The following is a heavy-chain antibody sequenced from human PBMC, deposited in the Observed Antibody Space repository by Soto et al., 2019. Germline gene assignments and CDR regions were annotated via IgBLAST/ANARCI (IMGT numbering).Heavy chain of an antibody. CDR2: LWDDGRNK. CDR3: AAGEPLHY. J-gene: IGHJ4*02. D-gene: IGHD3-10*01. V-gene: IGHV3-33*01. Sequence: QMQLVESGGAGLQQGGPLDPSSAASVFTFFNYGRHWVRRAPGKGLEGVPILWDDGRNKYYPDSGKGRFTISRDNSKNAMYLQMNSLGAEDTAMYYCAAGEPLHYRGQGTLVAVST. CDR1: VFTFFNYG.